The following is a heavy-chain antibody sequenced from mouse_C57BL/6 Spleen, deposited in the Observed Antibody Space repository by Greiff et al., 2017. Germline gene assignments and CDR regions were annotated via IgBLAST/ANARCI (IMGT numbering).Heavy chain of an antibody. Sequence: QVQLQQPGAELVKPGASVKLSCKASGYTFTSYWMHWVKQRPGQGLEWIGMIHPNSGSTNYNEKFKSKATLTVDKSSSTAYMQLSSLTSEDSAVYYCARTELGEEGYYFDYWGQGTTLTVSS. CDR3: ARTELGEEGYYFDY. D-gene: IGHD4-1*01. CDR1: GYTFTSYW. CDR2: IHPNSGST. J-gene: IGHJ2*01. V-gene: IGHV1-64*01.